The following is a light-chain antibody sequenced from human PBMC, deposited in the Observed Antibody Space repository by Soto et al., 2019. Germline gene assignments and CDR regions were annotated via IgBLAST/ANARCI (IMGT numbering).Light chain of an antibody. CDR2: GAS. J-gene: IGKJ5*01. CDR1: HNINNY. Sequence: DIQMTQSPSSLSASVGDRVTITCRASHNINNYLSWYQQKPGKAPKLLIYGASSLQSGVASRFSGSGSATAFTLTISSLQPEDFATYYCQQLHDYPITFGQGTRLEN. V-gene: IGKV1-39*01. CDR3: QQLHDYPIT.